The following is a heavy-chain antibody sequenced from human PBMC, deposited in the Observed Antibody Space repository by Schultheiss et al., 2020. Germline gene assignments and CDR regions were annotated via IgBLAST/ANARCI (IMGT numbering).Heavy chain of an antibody. CDR3: ARAPLGPKWGTYYYYGMDV. J-gene: IGHJ6*04. CDR1: GFTFSSYG. Sequence: GGSLRLSCAASGFTFSSYGMHWVRQAPGKGLEWVAVIWYDGSNKYYADSVKGRFTISRDNSKNTLYLQMNSLRAEDTAVYYCARAPLGPKWGTYYYYGMDVWGKGTTVTVSS. D-gene: IGHD3-16*01. CDR2: IWYDGSNK. V-gene: IGHV3-33*01.